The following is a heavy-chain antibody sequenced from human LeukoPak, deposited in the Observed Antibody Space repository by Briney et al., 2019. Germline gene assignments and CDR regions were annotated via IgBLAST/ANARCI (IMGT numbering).Heavy chain of an antibody. J-gene: IGHJ5*02. CDR3: ARAGADYYNWFDP. Sequence: SETLSLTCAVYGGSFSGYYWSWIRQPPGKGLEWIGEINHSGSTNYNPSLKSRVTISVDTSKNQFSLKLSSVTAADTAVYYCARAGADYYNWFDPWGQGTLVTVSS. D-gene: IGHD4-11*01. V-gene: IGHV4-34*01. CDR2: INHSGST. CDR1: GGSFSGYY.